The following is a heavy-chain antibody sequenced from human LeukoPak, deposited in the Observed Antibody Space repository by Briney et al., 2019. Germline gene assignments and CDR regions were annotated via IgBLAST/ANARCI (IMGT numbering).Heavy chain of an antibody. Sequence: GGSLRLSCVASGFSVSGIHMNWVCQAPGKDLEWVSGLYSGGATYYADSMGGRFTISRDNSKNTLYLQMNSLRAEDTAVYYCAKDQYSSSPPGGFDPWGQGTLVTVSS. D-gene: IGHD6-13*01. V-gene: IGHV3-66*01. CDR3: AKDQYSSSPPGGFDP. CDR1: GFSVSGIH. CDR2: LYSGGAT. J-gene: IGHJ5*02.